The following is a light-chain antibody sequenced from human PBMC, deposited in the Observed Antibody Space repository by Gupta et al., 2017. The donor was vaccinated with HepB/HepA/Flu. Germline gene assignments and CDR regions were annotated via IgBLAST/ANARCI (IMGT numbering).Light chain of an antibody. CDR1: QTIGRY. CDR2: IVS. CDR3: QQTDNIPRT. Sequence: DIQMTQSPSSLSASVGDRVTITCRASQTIGRYLNWYQQKPGKAPNLLISIVSTLQSGVPSRFSGGGSGTDFTLTISSLQPEDFATYYCQQTDNIPRTFGQGTKVEIK. V-gene: IGKV1-39*01. J-gene: IGKJ1*01.